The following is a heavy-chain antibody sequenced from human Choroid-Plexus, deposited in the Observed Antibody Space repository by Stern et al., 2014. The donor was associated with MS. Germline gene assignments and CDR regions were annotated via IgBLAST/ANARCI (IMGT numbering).Heavy chain of an antibody. V-gene: IGHV3-30*18. J-gene: IGHJ5*02. CDR3: AKDRQYLTYFFDH. Sequence: VQLVESGGGVVQPGRPLRLSCVASGFTFGSCAMHRVRQAQGKGLVWGAGVSYDGSNKYYADSVKGRFTISRDNSQNTLYMQMSSLRPEDTAVYYCAKDRQYLTYFFDHWGQGSLVTVSS. CDR1: GFTFGSCA. D-gene: IGHD2/OR15-2a*01. CDR2: VSYDGSNK.